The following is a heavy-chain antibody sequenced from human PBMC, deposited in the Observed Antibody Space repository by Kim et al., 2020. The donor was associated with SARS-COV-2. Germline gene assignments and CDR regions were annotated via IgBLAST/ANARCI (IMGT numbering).Heavy chain of an antibody. Sequence: VKGRFTISRDNSKNTLYLQMNSLRAEDTAVYYCAANCGGDCYSLPGAFDIWGQGTMVTVSS. D-gene: IGHD2-21*02. V-gene: IGHV3-30*03. J-gene: IGHJ3*02. CDR3: AANCGGDCYSLPGAFDI.